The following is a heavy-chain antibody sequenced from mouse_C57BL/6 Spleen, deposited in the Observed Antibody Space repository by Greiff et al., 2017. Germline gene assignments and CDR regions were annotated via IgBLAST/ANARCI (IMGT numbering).Heavy chain of an antibody. J-gene: IGHJ2*01. D-gene: IGHD2-3*01. CDR2: INPRNGGT. Sequence: VQLQQPGTELVKPGASVTLSCKASGYTFTSYWMHWVKQRHGQGLEWIGNINPRNGGTNYNEKFKSKATLTVYKSPSTAYMHLSSLTSEDYAVYYCARRRDVYFPFDYWGQGITLTVSS. CDR3: ARRRDVYFPFDY. CDR1: GYTFTSYW. V-gene: IGHV1-53*01.